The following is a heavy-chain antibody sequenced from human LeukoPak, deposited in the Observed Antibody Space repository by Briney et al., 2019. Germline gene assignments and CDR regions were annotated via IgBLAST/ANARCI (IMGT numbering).Heavy chain of an antibody. CDR1: GFTFSSYA. D-gene: IGHD6-13*01. J-gene: IGHJ4*02. V-gene: IGHV3-23*01. CDR3: AKAPVQQARFWPFDH. CDR2: ISGSGGST. Sequence: GGSLRLSCAASGFTFSSYAMNWVRQAPGKGLEWLSTISGSGGSTYYADSVMGRFTISRDNSKNTLYLQLTSLRAEDTAVYYRAKAPVQQARFWPFDHWGQGTLVTVSS.